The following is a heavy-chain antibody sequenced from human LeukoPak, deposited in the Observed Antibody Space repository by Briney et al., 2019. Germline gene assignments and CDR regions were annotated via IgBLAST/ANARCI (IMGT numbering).Heavy chain of an antibody. V-gene: IGHV3-66*01. CDR2: IYSGGTT. Sequence: TGGSLSLSCAASGFTVSNNYMTWVRQAPGKGLEWVSIIYSGGTTYYADSVKGRFTISRDNSKNTVYLQMNSLRAEDTAVYYCAIFRTKWEVLEGAHWGQGTLVTVSS. J-gene: IGHJ4*02. CDR1: GFTVSNNY. D-gene: IGHD3-10*01. CDR3: AIFRTKWEVLEGAH.